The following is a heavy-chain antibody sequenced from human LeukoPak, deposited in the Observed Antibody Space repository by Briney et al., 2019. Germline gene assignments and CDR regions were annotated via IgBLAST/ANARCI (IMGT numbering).Heavy chain of an antibody. CDR3: ARGGHYYYGSGGHVDY. CDR1: GFTFSSYT. D-gene: IGHD3-10*01. Sequence: GGSLRLSCAASGFTFSSYTMHWVRQAPGKGLEYVSAISSNGGSTYYANSVKGRFTISRDNSKNTLYLQMGSLRAEDMAVYYCARGGHYYYGSGGHVDYWGQGTLVTVSS. CDR2: ISSNGGST. V-gene: IGHV3-64*01. J-gene: IGHJ4*02.